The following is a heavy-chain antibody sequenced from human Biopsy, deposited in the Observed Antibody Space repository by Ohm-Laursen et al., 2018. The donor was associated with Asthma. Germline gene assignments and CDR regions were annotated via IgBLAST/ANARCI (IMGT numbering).Heavy chain of an antibody. CDR3: ALKYRNSVFPEYGMDV. V-gene: IGHV3-48*02. Sequence: SLRLSCAASGFTFSSCAFNWVRQAPGKGLEWVSYITGSGSTIYYADSVKGRFTLSRDNAKNSLYLQMNSLRDEDTAVYYCALKYRNSVFPEYGMDVWGQGTTVTVSS. CDR2: ITGSGSTI. J-gene: IGHJ6*02. CDR1: GFTFSSCA. D-gene: IGHD4-11*01.